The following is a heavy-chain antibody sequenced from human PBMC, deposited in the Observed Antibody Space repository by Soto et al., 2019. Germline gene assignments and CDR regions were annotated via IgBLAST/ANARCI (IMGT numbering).Heavy chain of an antibody. CDR1: GFTFNNYG. V-gene: IGHV3-23*01. CDR2: ITDSGGST. Sequence: EVQLLESGGGLVQPGGSLRLSCAASGFTFNNYGMSWVRQAPGKGLEWVSAITDSGGSTYYADSVKGRFTISRENAKNSLYLQMNSLRAGDTAVYYCARDKWYSSSSRYYYYYGMDVWGQGTTVTVSS. D-gene: IGHD6-6*01. CDR3: ARDKWYSSSSRYYYYYGMDV. J-gene: IGHJ6*02.